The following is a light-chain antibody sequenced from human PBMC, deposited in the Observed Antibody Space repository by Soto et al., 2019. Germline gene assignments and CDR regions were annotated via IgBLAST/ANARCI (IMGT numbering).Light chain of an antibody. V-gene: IGKV3-15*01. CDR2: GAS. CDR3: QHYNNRPLT. CDR1: QSVSSD. Sequence: DIGMTQSPANLYVCPGERGSLXCRASQSVSSDFGWYQHNTGQARRLLIDGASTRATGSPVRFSGSGSGTEFTLTISSLQSEDFAVYYGQHYNNRPLTFGGGTKVDIK. J-gene: IGKJ4*01.